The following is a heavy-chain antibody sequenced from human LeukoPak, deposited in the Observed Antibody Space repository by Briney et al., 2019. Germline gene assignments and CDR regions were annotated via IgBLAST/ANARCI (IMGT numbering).Heavy chain of an antibody. J-gene: IGHJ4*02. Sequence: SETLSLTCTVSGGSISSYYWSWIRQPPGKGREWIGYIYYSGSTNYNPSLKSRVTISVDTSKNQFSPKLGSVTAADTAVYYCARVVKDYYDFWSGYYVFDYWGQGTLVTVSS. D-gene: IGHD3-3*01. CDR3: ARVVKDYYDFWSGYYVFDY. V-gene: IGHV4-59*01. CDR1: GGSISSYY. CDR2: IYYSGST.